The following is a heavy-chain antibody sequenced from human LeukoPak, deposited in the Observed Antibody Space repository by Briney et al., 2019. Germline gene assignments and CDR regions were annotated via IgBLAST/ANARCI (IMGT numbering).Heavy chain of an antibody. CDR3: AGRYFDWAPFDY. J-gene: IGHJ4*02. Sequence: SETLSLTCTVSGGSISSYYWSWIRQPPGKGLEWIGYIYYSGSTNYNPSLKSRVTIPVDTSKNQFSLKLSSVTAADTAEYYCAGRYFDWAPFDYWGQGTLVTVPS. V-gene: IGHV4-59*01. CDR1: GGSISSYY. D-gene: IGHD3-9*01. CDR2: IYYSGST.